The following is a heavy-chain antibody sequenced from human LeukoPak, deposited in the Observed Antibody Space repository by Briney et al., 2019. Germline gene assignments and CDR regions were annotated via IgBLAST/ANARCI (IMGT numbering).Heavy chain of an antibody. V-gene: IGHV3-23*01. J-gene: IGHJ4*02. CDR3: ARLRGLYSGTYRYQTAFEF. D-gene: IGHD1-26*01. CDR1: GFTFSSYA. CDR2: ISGSGGST. Sequence: PGGSLRLSCAASGFTFSSYAMSWVRQAPGKGLEWVSAISGSGGSTYYADPVKGRFTISRDNSKNTLYLQMNSLRAEDTSVYYYARLRGLYSGTYRYQTAFEFWGQGSLLTVSS.